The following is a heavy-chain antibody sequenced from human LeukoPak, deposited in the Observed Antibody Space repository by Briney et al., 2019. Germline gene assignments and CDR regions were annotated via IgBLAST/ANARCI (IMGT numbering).Heavy chain of an antibody. CDR1: GGSFSGYY. J-gene: IGHJ3*02. Sequence: SETLSLTCAVYGGSFSGYYWSWIRQPPGKGLEWIGEINHSGSTNYNPSLKSRVTISVDTSKNQCSLKLSSVIAADTAVYYCARGDAFDIWGQGTMVTVSS. V-gene: IGHV4-34*01. CDR2: INHSGST. CDR3: ARGDAFDI.